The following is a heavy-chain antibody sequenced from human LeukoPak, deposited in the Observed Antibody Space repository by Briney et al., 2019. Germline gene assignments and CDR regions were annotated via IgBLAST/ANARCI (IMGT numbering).Heavy chain of an antibody. Sequence: ASVKVSCKASGYTFTSYGISWVRQAPGQGLEWMGWIGAYNGNTNYAQKLQGRVTMTTDTSTSTAYMELRSLRSDDTAVYYGARVPWLWVGGGYYYWGQGTLVTVSS. J-gene: IGHJ4*02. CDR3: ARVPWLWVGGGYYY. CDR1: GYTFTSYG. V-gene: IGHV1-18*01. CDR2: IGAYNGNT. D-gene: IGHD1-26*01.